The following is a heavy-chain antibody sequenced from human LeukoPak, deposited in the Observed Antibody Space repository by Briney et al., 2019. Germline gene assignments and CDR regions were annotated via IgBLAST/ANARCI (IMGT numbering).Heavy chain of an antibody. Sequence: ASVKVSCKASGYTFTSYDINWVRQATGQGLEWMGWMNPNSGNTAYAQKFQGRVTMTSNTSIRTAYMELSSLRSEDTAVYYCAKGLRMPGGLYWGQGTLVTVSS. CDR3: AKGLRMPGGLY. CDR1: GYTFTSYD. D-gene: IGHD1-26*01. CDR2: MNPNSGNT. V-gene: IGHV1-8*01. J-gene: IGHJ4*02.